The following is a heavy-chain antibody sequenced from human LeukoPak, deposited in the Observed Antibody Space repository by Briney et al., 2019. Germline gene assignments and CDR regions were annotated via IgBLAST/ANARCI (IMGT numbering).Heavy chain of an antibody. V-gene: IGHV3-23*01. D-gene: IGHD3-22*01. CDR2: TGSNGVT. CDR1: GFTFSRYE. Sequence: PGGSLRLSCAASGFTFSRYEMNWVRQAPGKGLEWVSATGSNGVTYYADSVKGRFTISRDNSKNALYLQMNGLRADDTAVYYCGIRDTSDYYVFWGQGTLVTVSS. J-gene: IGHJ4*02. CDR3: GIRDTSDYYVF.